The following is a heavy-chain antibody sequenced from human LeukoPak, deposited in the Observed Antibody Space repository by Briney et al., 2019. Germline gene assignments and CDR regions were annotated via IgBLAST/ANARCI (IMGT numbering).Heavy chain of an antibody. V-gene: IGHV4-34*01. Sequence: SETLSLTCAVYGGSFSGYYWSWIRQPPGKGLEWIGEINHSGSTNYNPPLKSRVTISVDTSKNQFSLKLSSVTAADTAVYYCARGRITMVRGVNIGYYFDYWGQGTLVTASS. J-gene: IGHJ4*02. D-gene: IGHD3-10*01. CDR1: GGSFSGYY. CDR3: ARGRITMVRGVNIGYYFDY. CDR2: INHSGST.